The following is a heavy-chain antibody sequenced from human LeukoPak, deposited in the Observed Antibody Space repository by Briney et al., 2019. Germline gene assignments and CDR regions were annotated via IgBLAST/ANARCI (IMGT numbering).Heavy chain of an antibody. D-gene: IGHD1-26*01. CDR3: ARSSGTYGYYFDY. V-gene: IGHV5-51*01. Sequence: GASLKISFKGSGYRFTSYWIGWVRPMPGKGLEWMGIIYPGDSDATYSPSFQGQVIISADKSISTAYLQWSSLKASDTAMYYCARSSGTYGYYFDYWGQGTLVTVSS. J-gene: IGHJ4*02. CDR2: IYPGDSDA. CDR1: GYRFTSYW.